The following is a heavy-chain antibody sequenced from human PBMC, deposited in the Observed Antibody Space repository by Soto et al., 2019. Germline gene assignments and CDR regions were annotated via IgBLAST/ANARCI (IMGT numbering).Heavy chain of an antibody. V-gene: IGHV4-30-4*01. CDR1: GGSIISGDYY. J-gene: IGHJ4*02. CDR2: IYYSGST. CDR3: AREDLVLRYFD. Sequence: SETLSLTCTVSGGSIISGDYYFICIRQPPWKGLELIGYIYYSGSTYYNPSLKSRVTISVDTSKNQFSLKLSSVTAADTAVYYCAREDLVLRYFDWGQGTLVTVSS. D-gene: IGHD3-9*01.